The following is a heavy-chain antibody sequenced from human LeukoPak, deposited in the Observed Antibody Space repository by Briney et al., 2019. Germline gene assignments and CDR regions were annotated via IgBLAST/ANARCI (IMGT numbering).Heavy chain of an antibody. CDR1: GLTFSNYA. CDR3: AKGYYDTRGYYSKSFDY. J-gene: IGHJ4*02. Sequence: GGSLRLSCAASGLTFSNYAMSWVRQAPGKGMEWVSTISSGGSTYYADSVKGRFTISRDNSLYLQMNSLRAEDTAAYYCAKGYYDTRGYYSKSFDYWGQGTLVTVSS. CDR2: ISSGGST. D-gene: IGHD3-22*01. V-gene: IGHV3-23*01.